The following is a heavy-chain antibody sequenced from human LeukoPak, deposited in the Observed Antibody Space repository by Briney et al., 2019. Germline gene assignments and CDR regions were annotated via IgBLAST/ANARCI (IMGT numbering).Heavy chain of an antibody. CDR3: AKVWRWLQSPYTFDY. Sequence: GGSLRLSCAASGFTFSSYAMSWVRQAPGKGLEWVSAISGSGGSTYYADSVKGRFTISRDNSKNTLYLQMNSLRAEDTAVYYCAKVWRWLQSPYTFDYWGQGTLVTVSS. CDR1: GFTFSSYA. V-gene: IGHV3-23*01. D-gene: IGHD5-24*01. J-gene: IGHJ4*02. CDR2: ISGSGGST.